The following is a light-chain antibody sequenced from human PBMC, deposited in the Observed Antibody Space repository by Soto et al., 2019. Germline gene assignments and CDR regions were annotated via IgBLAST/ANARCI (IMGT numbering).Light chain of an antibody. V-gene: IGLV2-14*01. CDR2: EVS. CDR1: SSDVGGYNF. CDR3: SLYTSENAYV. J-gene: IGLJ1*01. Sequence: QSVLTQPASVFGSPGQSITISCTGTSSDVGGYNFVSWYQQHPGKAPKLMIYEVSKRPSGVPDRFSGSKSGNTASLTISGLQAADEADYYCSLYTSENAYVFGTGTKVTVL.